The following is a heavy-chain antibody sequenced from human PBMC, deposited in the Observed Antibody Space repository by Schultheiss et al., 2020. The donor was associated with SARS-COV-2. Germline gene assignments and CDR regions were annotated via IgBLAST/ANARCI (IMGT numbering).Heavy chain of an antibody. CDR3: ASAVVVVTATTDAFDI. Sequence: SETLSLTCGVSGYSISNGYYWGWIRQPPGKGLEWIGNIYHSGSTYYNPSLKSRVTISLDTSKNQFALKLTSVTAADTAVYYCASAVVVVTATTDAFDIWGQGTMVTVSS. D-gene: IGHD2-21*02. V-gene: IGHV4-38-2*01. CDR1: GYSISNGYY. J-gene: IGHJ3*02. CDR2: IYHSGST.